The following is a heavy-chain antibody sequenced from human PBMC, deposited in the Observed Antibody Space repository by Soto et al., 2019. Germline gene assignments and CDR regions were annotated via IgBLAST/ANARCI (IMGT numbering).Heavy chain of an antibody. V-gene: IGHV3-48*02. CDR1: GFTFSNYN. J-gene: IGHJ4*02. CDR3: ARLASNTYGGYDYGYFDY. Sequence: EVQLVESGGGLVQPGGSLRLSCAASGFTFSNYNMNWVRQAPGKGLEWVSYISSSSSTIYYADSVKGRFTISRDNAKSSXSLQMNSVRDEDTAVYYCARLASNTYGGYDYGYFDYWGQGPLVTVSS. D-gene: IGHD4-17*01. CDR2: ISSSSSTI.